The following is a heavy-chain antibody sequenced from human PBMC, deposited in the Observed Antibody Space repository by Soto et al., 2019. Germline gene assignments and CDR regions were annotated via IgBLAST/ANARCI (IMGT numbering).Heavy chain of an antibody. V-gene: IGHV5-51*01. J-gene: IGHJ5*02. CDR1: GYSFTSYW. CDR3: ARLGDYDFWSGPNWFDP. Sequence: GESLKISCKGSGYSFTSYWIGWVRQMPGKGLEWKGIIYPGDSDTRYGPSFQGQVTISADKSIGTAYLQWSSLKASDTAMYYCARLGDYDFWSGPNWFDPWGQGTLVTVSS. D-gene: IGHD3-3*01. CDR2: IYPGDSDT.